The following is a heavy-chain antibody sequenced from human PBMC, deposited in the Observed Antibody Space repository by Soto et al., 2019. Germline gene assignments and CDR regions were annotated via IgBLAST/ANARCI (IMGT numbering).Heavy chain of an antibody. CDR2: ISWNSGSI. J-gene: IGHJ3*02. CDR3: AKGYCTNGVCYSDAFDI. Sequence: PGGSLRLSCAASGFTFDDYAMHWVRQAPGKGLEWVSGISWNSGSIGYADSVKGRFTISRDNAKNSLYLQMNSLRAEDTALYYCAKGYCTNGVCYSDAFDIWGQGTMVTVSS. D-gene: IGHD2-8*01. V-gene: IGHV3-9*01. CDR1: GFTFDDYA.